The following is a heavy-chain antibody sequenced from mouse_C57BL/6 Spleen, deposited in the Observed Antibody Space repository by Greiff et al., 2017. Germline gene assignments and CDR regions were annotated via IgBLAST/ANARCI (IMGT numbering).Heavy chain of an antibody. D-gene: IGHD1-1*01. CDR2: ISNGGGST. V-gene: IGHV5-12*01. J-gene: IGHJ1*03. CDR3: ARHEDYYGSSYGYFDV. CDR1: GFTFSDYY. Sequence: EVNVVESGGGLVQPGGSLKLSCAASGFTFSDYYMYWVRQTPEKRLEWVAYISNGGGSTYYPDTVKGRFTISRDNAKNTLYLQMSRLKSEDTAMYYCARHEDYYGSSYGYFDVWGTGTTVTVSS.